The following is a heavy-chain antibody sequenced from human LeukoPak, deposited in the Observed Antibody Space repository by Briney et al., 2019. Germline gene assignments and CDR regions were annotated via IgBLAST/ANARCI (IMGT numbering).Heavy chain of an antibody. J-gene: IGHJ4*02. V-gene: IGHV4-61*02. CDR3: ARHDDSGYDPYYFDY. CDR1: GGSISSGSYY. CDR2: IYTSGST. Sequence: PSETLSLTCTVSGGSISSGSYYWSWIRQPAGKGLEWIGRIYTSGSTNYNPSLKSRVTISVDTSKNQFSLKLSSVTAADTAVYYCARHDDSGYDPYYFDYWGQGTLVTVSS. D-gene: IGHD5-12*01.